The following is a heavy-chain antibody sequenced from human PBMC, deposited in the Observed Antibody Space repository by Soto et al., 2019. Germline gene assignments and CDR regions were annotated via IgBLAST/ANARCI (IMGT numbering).Heavy chain of an antibody. D-gene: IGHD3-3*01. CDR1: GFTFGDYA. CDR2: IRSKAYGGTT. CDR3: TRGDDYDFWCGYLKEMVV. Sequence: GGSLRLSCTASGFTFGDYAMSWFRQAPGKGLEWVGFIRSKAYGGTTEYAASVKGRFTISRDDSKSIAYLQMNSLKTEDTAVYYCTRGDDYDFWCGYLKEMVVWGKGTTVSVS. V-gene: IGHV3-49*03. J-gene: IGHJ6*03.